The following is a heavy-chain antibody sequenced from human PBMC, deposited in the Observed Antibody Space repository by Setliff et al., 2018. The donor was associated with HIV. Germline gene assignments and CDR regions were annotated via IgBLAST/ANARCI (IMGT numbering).Heavy chain of an antibody. D-gene: IGHD1-26*01. CDR2: INADSSST. J-gene: IGHJ4*02. Sequence: GSLRLSCAAPGLTFKNYLIHWVRQAPGKGLVWVSRINADSSSTTYADSVKGRFTISRDNAKNTVYLQMNSLRAEDTAVYYCARDRGYTIVGAAEGDHWGQGSLVTVSS. CDR3: ARDRGYTIVGAAEGDH. V-gene: IGHV3-74*01. CDR1: GLTFKNYL.